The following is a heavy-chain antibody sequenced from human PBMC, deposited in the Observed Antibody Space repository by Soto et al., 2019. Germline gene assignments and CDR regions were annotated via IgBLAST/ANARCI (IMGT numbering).Heavy chain of an antibody. CDR3: SRPSVLHPSYPSYGN. D-gene: IGHD2-2*02. V-gene: IGHV3-7*01. J-gene: IGHJ4*02. Sequence: PGGSLRLSCAASGFTFSRNWMSWVRQAPGKGLEWVANIKEDGSAKYYADAVKGRFTLSRDNVENSLYLQMNSLRAEDTAVYYCSRPSVLHPSYPSYGNRGQGTPGTGFS. CDR2: IKEDGSAK. CDR1: GFTFSRNW.